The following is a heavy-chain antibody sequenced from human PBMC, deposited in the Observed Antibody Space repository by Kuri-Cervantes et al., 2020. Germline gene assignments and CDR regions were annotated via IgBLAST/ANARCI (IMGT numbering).Heavy chain of an antibody. J-gene: IGHJ3*02. D-gene: IGHD1-26*01. Sequence: KVSCKGSGYRFTSYWIGWVRQMPGKGLEWMGIIYPGDPDTRYSPSFQGQVAISADKSITTAYLQWSSLKVSDTAMYYCARPKDGWEPRDAFDIWGQGTVVTVSS. CDR3: ARPKDGWEPRDAFDI. CDR2: IYPGDPDT. CDR1: GYRFTSYW. V-gene: IGHV5-51*01.